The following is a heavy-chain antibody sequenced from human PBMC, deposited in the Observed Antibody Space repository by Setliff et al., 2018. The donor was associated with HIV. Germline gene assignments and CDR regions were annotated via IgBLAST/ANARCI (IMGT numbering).Heavy chain of an antibody. V-gene: IGHV4-34*01. J-gene: IGHJ3*02. D-gene: IGHD1-20*01. CDR2: VNHKGVA. CDR1: GGAFSGYY. CDR3: AKHWRIESDNSDAFDI. Sequence: SETLSLTCAVYGGAFSGYYWTWIRQSPGRGLEWIGEVNHKGVANYSPSLMRRATISADTSKNQFSLFLQMNSLRTEDTAFYFCAKHWRIESDNSDAFDIWGQGTLVTVSS.